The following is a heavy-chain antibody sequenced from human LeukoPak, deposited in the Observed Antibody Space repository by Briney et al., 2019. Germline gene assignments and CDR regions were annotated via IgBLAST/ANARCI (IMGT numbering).Heavy chain of an antibody. D-gene: IGHD6-6*01. Sequence: ASVKVSCKASGYTFTGYYMHWVRQAPGQGLEWMGRINPNSGGTNYAQKFQGRVTMTRDTSISTAYMELSRLRSDVTAVYYCAREYSSSPWYFDVWGRGTLVTVSS. CDR2: INPNSGGT. CDR1: GYTFTGYY. V-gene: IGHV1-2*06. CDR3: AREYSSSPWYFDV. J-gene: IGHJ2*01.